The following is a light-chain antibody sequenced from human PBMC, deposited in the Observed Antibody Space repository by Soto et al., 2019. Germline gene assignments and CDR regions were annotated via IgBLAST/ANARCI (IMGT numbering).Light chain of an antibody. V-gene: IGLV2-23*02. Sequence: QSVLTQPASVSGSPGQSITISCTGTSSDVGNYNLVSWYQQHQGKAPKLMIYEVSKRPSGVSDRFSGSKSGNTASLTISGLQAEDEADYFCCSYSAITTPVIFGGGTQLTVL. J-gene: IGLJ7*01. CDR3: CSYSAITTPVI. CDR1: SSDVGNYNL. CDR2: EVS.